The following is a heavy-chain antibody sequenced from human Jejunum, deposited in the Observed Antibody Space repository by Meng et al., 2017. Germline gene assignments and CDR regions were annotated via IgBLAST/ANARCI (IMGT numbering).Heavy chain of an antibody. V-gene: IGHV3-7*01. CDR3: TKSSHHGCASD. CDR1: GFTFSASW. D-gene: IGHD3-10*01. Sequence: GGSLRLSCAASGFTFSASWMSWVRQAPGKGLEWVAYINENGRDKFYVDSVKGRYTISRDNGKNSLYLEMNSLGAEDTAVYYCTKSSHHGCASDWGQGTLVTVSS. J-gene: IGHJ4*02. CDR2: INENGRDK.